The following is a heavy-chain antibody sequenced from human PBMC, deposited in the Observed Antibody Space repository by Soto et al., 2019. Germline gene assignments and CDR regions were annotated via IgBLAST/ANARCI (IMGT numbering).Heavy chain of an antibody. CDR1: GYDFTAYD. CDR2: MNPINGAA. V-gene: IGHV1-8*02. J-gene: IGHJ6*02. Sequence: ASVKVSCKASGYDFTAYDINWVRQASGQGLEWMGWMNPINGAAGSARRFQGRVSMTRNTATGTAYLELTSLRSDDTAVYYCGRGPSPRAPAGGTPYYYAMDVRGQGTTVTVSS. D-gene: IGHD6-13*01. CDR3: GRGPSPRAPAGGTPYYYAMDV.